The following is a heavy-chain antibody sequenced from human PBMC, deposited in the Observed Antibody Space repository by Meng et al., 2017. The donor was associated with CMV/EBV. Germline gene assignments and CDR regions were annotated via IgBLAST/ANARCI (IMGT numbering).Heavy chain of an antibody. Sequence: EWVSVIYSGGSTYYADSVKGRFTISRDNSKNTLYLQMNSLRAEDTAVYYCARRGGTDYWGQGTLVTVSS. CDR2: IYSGGST. D-gene: IGHD3-10*01. V-gene: IGHV3-66*04. CDR3: ARRGGTDY. J-gene: IGHJ4*02.